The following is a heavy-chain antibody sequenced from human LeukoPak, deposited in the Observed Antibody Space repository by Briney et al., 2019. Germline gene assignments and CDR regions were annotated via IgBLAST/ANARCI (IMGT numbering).Heavy chain of an antibody. CDR3: ARDTRLLDFDAFDI. Sequence: ASVKVSCKASGYTFTSYGISWVRQAPGQGLEWMGWISAYNGNTNYAQKLQGRVTLTRDTSTSTVYMELSSLRSEDTAVYYCARDTRLLDFDAFDIWGQGTMVTVSS. J-gene: IGHJ3*02. V-gene: IGHV1-18*01. CDR2: ISAYNGNT. CDR1: GYTFTSYG. D-gene: IGHD3-3*01.